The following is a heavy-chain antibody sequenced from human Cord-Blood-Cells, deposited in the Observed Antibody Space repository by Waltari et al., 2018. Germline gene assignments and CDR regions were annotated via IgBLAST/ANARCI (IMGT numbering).Heavy chain of an antibody. Sequence: QVQLQQWGAGLLKPSETLSLTCAVYGGSFSGYYWSWIRQPPGKGLEWIGEINHSGSTNYNPTLKSRVTISVDTSKNQFSLKLSSVTAADTAVYYCARQHAFDIWVQGTMVTVSS. CDR1: GGSFSGYY. CDR3: ARQHAFDI. J-gene: IGHJ3*02. CDR2: INHSGST. V-gene: IGHV4-34*01.